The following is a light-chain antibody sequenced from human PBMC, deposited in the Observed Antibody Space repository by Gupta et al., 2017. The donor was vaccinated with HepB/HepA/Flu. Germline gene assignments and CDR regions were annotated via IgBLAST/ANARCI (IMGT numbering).Light chain of an antibody. CDR3: CSDARNNTLV. CDR1: SSDVGSYKF. CDR2: EVT. Sequence: QSALTQPASVSSAPGQSITISCTGTSSDVGSYKFVSWYQQHPAKNPNFMMYEVTRRPAGVSDRFSDSKSGNTASLTISGLQDEDEAYYYSCSDARNNTLVFGGGTKLSVL. V-gene: IGLV2-23*02. J-gene: IGLJ2*01.